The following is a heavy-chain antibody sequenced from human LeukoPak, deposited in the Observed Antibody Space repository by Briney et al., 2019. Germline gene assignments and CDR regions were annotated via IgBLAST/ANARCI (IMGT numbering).Heavy chain of an antibody. V-gene: IGHV3-74*01. CDR2: ISIDGMNT. CDR3: ARTRTLPVAGGFDA. CDR1: GFTFSSLC. Sequence: AGGSLRLSCAASGFTFSSLCMHWVRQDPGKGLVWVLRISIDGMNTIHADSGKGRFTVSRDNAKNTLYMQKNSLRAEDTAVYYCARTRTLPVAGGFDAWGEGNLGTVSS. J-gene: IGHJ5*02. D-gene: IGHD6-13*01.